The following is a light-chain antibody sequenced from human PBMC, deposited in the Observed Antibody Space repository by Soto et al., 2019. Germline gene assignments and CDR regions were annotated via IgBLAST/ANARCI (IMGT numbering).Light chain of an antibody. V-gene: IGLV2-14*03. Sequence: QSVLTQPASVSGSPGQLITISCTGARTDVDGYDYVTWYQQHPGQAPKLMIYDVNNRPSGVSHRFSGSKSGDTASLTISGLQAEDDADYYCSSYTASAPFYIFGTGTKLTVL. CDR2: DVN. J-gene: IGLJ1*01. CDR1: RTDVDGYDY. CDR3: SSYTASAPFYI.